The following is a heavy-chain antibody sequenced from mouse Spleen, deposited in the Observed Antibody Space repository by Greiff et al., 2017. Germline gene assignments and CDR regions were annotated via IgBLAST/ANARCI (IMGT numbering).Heavy chain of an antibody. D-gene: IGHD4-1*01. J-gene: IGHJ2*01. CDR1: GFTFSSYG. Sequence: EVKVVESGGGLVKPGGSLKLSCAASGFTFSSYGMSWVRQTPEKRLEWVATISGGGSYTYYPDSVKGRFTISRDNAKNNLYLQMSSLRSEDTALYYCARNWDERIDYWGQGTTLTVSS. CDR2: ISGGGSYT. CDR3: ARNWDERIDY. V-gene: IGHV5-9-2*01.